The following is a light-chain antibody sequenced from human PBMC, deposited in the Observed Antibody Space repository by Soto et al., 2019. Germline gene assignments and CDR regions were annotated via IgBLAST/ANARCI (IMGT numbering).Light chain of an antibody. Sequence: DIPMTQSPSSLSASVGDRVTITCRASQSISSNLNWYQQKPGKAPKPLIYTAASLQSGVPSRFSGSGSGTDFTLTIASLQLEDFATYYCQQSNSLPPTFGQGTKVEIK. CDR3: QQSNSLPPT. CDR2: TAA. J-gene: IGKJ1*01. V-gene: IGKV1-39*01. CDR1: QSISSN.